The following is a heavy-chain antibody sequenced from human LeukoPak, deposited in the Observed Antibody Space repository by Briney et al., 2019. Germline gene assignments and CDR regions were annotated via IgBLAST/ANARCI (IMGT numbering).Heavy chain of an antibody. Sequence: SETLSLTCTVSGGSITNYFWSWIRQPPGKGLEWIGYIYYTGSTNYNPSLKSRVTMSVDTSKNQFSLKLSSVTAADTAVYYCAREGEGYYGSGSYYPHFDYWGQGTLVTVSS. CDR3: AREGEGYYGSGSYYPHFDY. J-gene: IGHJ4*02. D-gene: IGHD3-10*01. CDR2: IYYTGST. V-gene: IGHV4-59*01. CDR1: GGSITNYF.